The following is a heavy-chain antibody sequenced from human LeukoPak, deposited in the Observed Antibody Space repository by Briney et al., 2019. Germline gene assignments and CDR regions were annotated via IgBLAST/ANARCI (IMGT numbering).Heavy chain of an antibody. CDR2: ISAYNGNT. CDR3: AREGSCSSTSCFDY. Sequence: XASVKVSCKASGYTFTSYGISWVRQAPGQGLEWMGWISAYNGNTNYAQKLQGRVTMTTDTSTSTAYMELRSLRSDDTAVYYCAREGSCSSTSCFDYWGQGTLVTVSS. D-gene: IGHD2-2*01. J-gene: IGHJ4*02. V-gene: IGHV1-18*04. CDR1: GYTFTSYG.